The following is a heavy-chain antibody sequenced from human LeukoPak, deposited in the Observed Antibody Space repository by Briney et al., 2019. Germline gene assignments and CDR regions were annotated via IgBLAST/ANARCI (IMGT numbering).Heavy chain of an antibody. CDR3: ARDYDFWSGKDAFDI. CDR2: IKQDGSEK. J-gene: IGHJ3*02. V-gene: IGHV3-7*01. D-gene: IGHD3-3*01. Sequence: GGSLRLSCAASGFTFSSYWMSWVRQAPGKGLEWVANIKQDGSEKYYVDSVKGRFTISRDNAKNSLYLRMNSLRAEDTAVYYCARDYDFWSGKDAFDIWGQGTMVTVSS. CDR1: GFTFSSYW.